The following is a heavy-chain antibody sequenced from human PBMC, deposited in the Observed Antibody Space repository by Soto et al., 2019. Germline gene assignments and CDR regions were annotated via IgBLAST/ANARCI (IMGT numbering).Heavy chain of an antibody. V-gene: IGHV4-4*02. D-gene: IGHD4-4*01. J-gene: IGHJ6*02. CDR3: ARGQRGVKTPVTTKPYGMDV. CDR2: IYHSGST. Sequence: QVQLQESGPGLVKPSGTLSLTCAVSGGSISSSNWWSWVRQPPGKGLEWIGEIYHSGSTNYNPSLXXRVTISVDKSXXQXSXXLSSVTAADTAVYYCARGQRGVKTPVTTKPYGMDVWGQGTTVTVSS. CDR1: GGSISSSNW.